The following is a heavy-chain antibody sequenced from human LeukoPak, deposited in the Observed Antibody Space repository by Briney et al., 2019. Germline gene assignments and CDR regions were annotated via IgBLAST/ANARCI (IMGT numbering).Heavy chain of an antibody. CDR3: ARDGYFDL. Sequence: PSETLSLTCTVSGGSISTYYWSWIRQPPGKGLEWIGYIYYSGSTNYNPSLKSRVTISVDTSKNQFSLKLSSVTAADTAVYYCARDGYFDLWGRGTLVTVSS. J-gene: IGHJ2*01. V-gene: IGHV4-59*12. CDR1: GGSISTYY. CDR2: IYYSGST.